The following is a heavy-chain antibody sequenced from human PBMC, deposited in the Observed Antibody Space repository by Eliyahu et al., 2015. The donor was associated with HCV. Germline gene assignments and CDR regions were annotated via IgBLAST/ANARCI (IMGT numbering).Heavy chain of an antibody. CDR3: ARVMVRDRSSFEHFDY. CDR1: GGSFSGYY. D-gene: IGHD3-10*01. J-gene: IGHJ4*02. CDR2: INHSGST. Sequence: QVQLQQWGAGLLKPSETLSLTCAVYGGSFSGYYWSWIRRPPGKGLEWIGEINHSGSTNYKPPLKSRVTISVDTSKNQFSLKLSSVTAADTAVYYCARVMVRDRSSFEHFDYWGQGTLVTVSS. V-gene: IGHV4-34*01.